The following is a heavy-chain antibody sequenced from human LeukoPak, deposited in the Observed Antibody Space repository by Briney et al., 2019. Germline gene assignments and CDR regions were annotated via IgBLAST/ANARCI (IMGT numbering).Heavy chain of an antibody. D-gene: IGHD2-2*01. V-gene: IGHV4-39*07. J-gene: IGHJ6*03. CDR1: GGSISNSSYY. Sequence: SETLSLTCTVSGGSISNSSYYWGWIRQPPGKGLEWIGSIYYSGSTYYNPSLKSRVTISVDTSKNQFSLKLSSVTAADTAVYYCAREGGSTSLWDYYYYMDVWGKGTTVTVSS. CDR3: AREGGSTSLWDYYYYMDV. CDR2: IYYSGST.